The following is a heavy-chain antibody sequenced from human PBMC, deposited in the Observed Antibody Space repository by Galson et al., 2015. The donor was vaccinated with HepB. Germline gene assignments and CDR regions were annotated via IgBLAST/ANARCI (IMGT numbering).Heavy chain of an antibody. V-gene: IGHV3-23*01. Sequence: SLRLSCAASGFTFSSYAMSWVRQAPGKGLEYVSTITNSGGNTYYADSVKGRFTVSRDNSKNTLYLQMNSLRAEDTAVYYCANWGGGSDYGKGYFDYWGQGTLVTVSS. D-gene: IGHD2-15*01. CDR2: ITNSGGNT. CDR3: ANWGGGSDYGKGYFDY. J-gene: IGHJ4*02. CDR1: GFTFSSYA.